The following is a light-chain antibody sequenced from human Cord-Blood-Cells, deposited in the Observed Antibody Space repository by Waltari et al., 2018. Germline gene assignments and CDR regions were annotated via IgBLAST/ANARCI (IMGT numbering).Light chain of an antibody. Sequence: EIVMTQSPATLSVSPGEIATLFCRASQSVSSNLAWYQQNPGQAPRLLIYGASTRATGIPARCSGSGSGTEFTLTSSRVQSEDFAVYYCQQYNNWPPYSFGQGTKLEIK. CDR1: QSVSSN. CDR2: GAS. CDR3: QQYNNWPPYS. V-gene: IGKV3-15*01. J-gene: IGKJ2*03.